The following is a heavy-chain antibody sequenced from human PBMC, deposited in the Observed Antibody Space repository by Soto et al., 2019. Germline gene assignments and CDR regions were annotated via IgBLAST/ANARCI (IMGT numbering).Heavy chain of an antibody. Sequence: SVKVSCKASGFTFTNSAIQWVRQARGQRLEWIGWIVVGSGNTNYAQKFQERLTITRDMSTSTAYMELSSLRSEDTAVYYCAKDLPETYYYDSSGYRRLDYWGQGTLVTVSS. CDR2: IVVGSGNT. V-gene: IGHV1-58*02. D-gene: IGHD3-22*01. J-gene: IGHJ4*02. CDR1: GFTFTNSA. CDR3: AKDLPETYYYDSSGYRRLDY.